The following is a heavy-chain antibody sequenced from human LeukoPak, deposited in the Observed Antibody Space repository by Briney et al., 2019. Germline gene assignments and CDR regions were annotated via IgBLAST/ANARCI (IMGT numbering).Heavy chain of an antibody. CDR1: GFTFSDSW. J-gene: IGHJ4*02. V-gene: IGHV3-30*18. CDR2: ISYDGSNK. CDR3: ANLDSSGRWGDY. Sequence: PGGSLRLSCVASGFTFSDSWMSWVRHVSGKGLEWVAVISYDGSNKYYADSVKGRFTISRDNSKNTLYLQMNSLRAEDTAVYYCANLDSSGRWGDYWGQGTLVTVSS. D-gene: IGHD3-22*01.